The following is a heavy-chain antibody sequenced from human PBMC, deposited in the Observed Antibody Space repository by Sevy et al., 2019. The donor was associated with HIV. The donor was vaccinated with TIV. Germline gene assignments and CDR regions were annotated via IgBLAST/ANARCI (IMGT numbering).Heavy chain of an antibody. D-gene: IGHD2-15*01. CDR1: GFTFDDDA. CDR3: AKGVAATPANWFDP. V-gene: IGHV3-9*01. Sequence: GGSLRLPCAASGFTFDDDAMHWVRQAPGKGLEWVSGISWNSGSIGYADSVKGRFTISRDNAKNSLYLQMNSLRAEDTALYYCAKGVAATPANWFDPWGQGTLVTVSS. J-gene: IGHJ5*02. CDR2: ISWNSGSI.